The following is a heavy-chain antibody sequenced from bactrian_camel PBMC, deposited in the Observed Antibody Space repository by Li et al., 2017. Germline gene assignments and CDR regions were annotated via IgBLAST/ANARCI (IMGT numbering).Heavy chain of an antibody. Sequence: HVQLVESGGGSVEAGRSLRLSCAASRSTVNAYFMGRFRQAPGKEREGVANIQDGGGILWYVVSVKGRFTIAQDNAKNTVYLQMDSLKPEDTAMYYCAVDDFWLPGPREPLCGGAWYEYNYWGQGTQVTVS. J-gene: IGHJ4*01. CDR1: RSTVNAYF. CDR3: AVDDFWLPGPREPLCGGAWYEYNY. V-gene: IGHV3-3*01. CDR2: IQDGGGIL. D-gene: IGHD1*01.